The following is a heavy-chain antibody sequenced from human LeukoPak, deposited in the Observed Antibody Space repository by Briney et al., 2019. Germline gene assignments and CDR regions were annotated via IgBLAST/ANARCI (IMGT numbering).Heavy chain of an antibody. CDR2: IYYSGST. V-gene: IGHV4-39*07. CDR1: GGSISSSSYY. Sequence: SETLSLTCTVSGGSISSSSYYWGWIRQPPGKGLEWIGSIYYSGSTYYNPSLKGRVTISVDTSKNQFSLKLSSVTAADTAVYYCARDVAVVAATPNFDYWGQGTLVTVSS. D-gene: IGHD2-15*01. J-gene: IGHJ4*02. CDR3: ARDVAVVAATPNFDY.